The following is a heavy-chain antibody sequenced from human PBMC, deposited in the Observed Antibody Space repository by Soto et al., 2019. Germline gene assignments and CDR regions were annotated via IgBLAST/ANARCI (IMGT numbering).Heavy chain of an antibody. CDR2: IWYDGSNK. CDR3: ARDGGSHGPSYFYS. D-gene: IGHD3-16*01. Sequence: VQLVESGGGVVQPGRSLRLSCVASGSTFSKFGMHWVRQAPGKGPEWVAVIWYDGSNKYYGESVKGRFSISRDNSKNTVYLDISSLRTEDTAVYYCARDGGSHGPSYFYSWGQGSLVIVSS. J-gene: IGHJ4*02. V-gene: IGHV3-33*01. CDR1: GSTFSKFG.